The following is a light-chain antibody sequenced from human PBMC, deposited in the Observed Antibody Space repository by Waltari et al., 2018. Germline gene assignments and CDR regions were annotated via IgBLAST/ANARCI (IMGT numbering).Light chain of an antibody. CDR2: EDS. CDR1: SSDVGCYNL. Sequence: HSALTRPASVSGSPGQSITISCTGTSSDVGCYNLVPWYQQHPDKAPKLMIYEDSKRPSGVSNRFSGSKSGNTASLTISGLQAEDEADYYCCSYAGSSTLVFGGGTKLTVL. V-gene: IGLV2-23*01. CDR3: CSYAGSSTLV. J-gene: IGLJ3*02.